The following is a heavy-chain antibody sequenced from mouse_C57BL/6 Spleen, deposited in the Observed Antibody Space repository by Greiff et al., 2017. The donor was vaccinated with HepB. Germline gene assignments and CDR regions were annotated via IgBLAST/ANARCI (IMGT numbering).Heavy chain of an antibody. CDR2: INPNNGGT. J-gene: IGHJ2*01. CDR3: ARPKTAQATGFDY. V-gene: IGHV1-22*01. D-gene: IGHD3-2*02. CDR1: GYTFTDYN. Sequence: EVQLQQSGPELVKPGASVKMSCKASGYTFTDYNMHWVKQSHGKSLEWIGYINPNNGGTSYNQKFKGKATLTVNKSSSTAYMELRSLTSEDSAVYYGARPKTAQATGFDYWGQGTTLTVSS.